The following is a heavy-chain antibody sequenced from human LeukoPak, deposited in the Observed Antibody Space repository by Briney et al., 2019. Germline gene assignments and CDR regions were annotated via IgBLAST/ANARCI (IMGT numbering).Heavy chain of an antibody. J-gene: IGHJ4*02. CDR1: GYTLTSYY. D-gene: IGHD3-22*01. CDR3: ARGPHITMIVVVITNY. CDR2: INPNSGGT. V-gene: IGHV1-2*02. Sequence: ASVKVSCKASGYTLTSYYMHWVRQAPGQGLEWMGWINPNSGGTNYAQKFQGRVTMTRDTSISTAYMELSRLRSDDTAVYYCARGPHITMIVVVITNYWGQGTLVTVSS.